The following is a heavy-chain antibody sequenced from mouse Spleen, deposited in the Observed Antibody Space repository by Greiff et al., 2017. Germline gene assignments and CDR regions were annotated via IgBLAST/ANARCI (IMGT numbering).Heavy chain of an antibody. CDR2: ISSGGSYT. Sequence: EVHLVESGGGLVKPGGSLKLSCAASGFTFSSYAMSWVRQTPEKRLEWVATISSGGSYTYYPDSVKGRFTISRDNAKNTLYLQMSSLRSEDTAMYYCARQLRYFDVWGAGTTVTVSS. CDR1: GFTFSSYA. D-gene: IGHD2-12*01. V-gene: IGHV5-9-3*01. CDR3: ARQLRYFDV. J-gene: IGHJ1*01.